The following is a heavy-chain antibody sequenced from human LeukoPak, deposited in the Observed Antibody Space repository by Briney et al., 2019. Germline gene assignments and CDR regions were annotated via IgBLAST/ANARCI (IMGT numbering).Heavy chain of an antibody. D-gene: IGHD3-16*01. V-gene: IGHV3-30*02. Sequence: PGGSLRLSCAASGFSFSNYGMHWIRQAPGKGLEWVAYIRYDGSQKYYGDSVKGRFPISRDNSKNTVYLQMNSLRDEDTAVYYCARDLLSLPHKYFDSWGQGTLVTVSS. J-gene: IGHJ4*02. CDR3: ARDLLSLPHKYFDS. CDR1: GFSFSNYG. CDR2: IRYDGSQK.